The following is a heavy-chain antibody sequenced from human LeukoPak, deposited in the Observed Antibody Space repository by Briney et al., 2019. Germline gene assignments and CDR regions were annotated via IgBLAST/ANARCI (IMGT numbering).Heavy chain of an antibody. CDR3: ARETTDYYYYYYMDV. CDR2: INPNSGGT. J-gene: IGHJ6*03. Sequence: ASVKVSCKASGYTFTGYYMHWVRQAPGQGFEWMGWINPNSGGTNYAQKFQGRVTMTRDTSISTAYMELSRLRSDDTAVYYCARETTDYYYYYYMDVWGKGTTVTVSS. V-gene: IGHV1-2*02. D-gene: IGHD4-11*01. CDR1: GYTFTGYY.